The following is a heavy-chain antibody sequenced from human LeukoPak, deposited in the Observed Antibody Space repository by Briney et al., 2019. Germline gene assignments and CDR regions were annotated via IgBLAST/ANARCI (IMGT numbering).Heavy chain of an antibody. CDR2: INPNSGGT. D-gene: IGHD3-16*02. CDR3: ARDPNYDYVWGSYRFTEIDY. CDR1: GYTFTGYY. Sequence: GASVKVSCKASGYTFTGYYMHWVRQAPGQGLEWMGWINPNSGGTNYAQKFQGRVTMTRDTSISTAYMELSRLRSDDTAVYYCARDPNYDYVWGSYRFTEIDYWGQGTLVTVSS. J-gene: IGHJ4*02. V-gene: IGHV1-2*02.